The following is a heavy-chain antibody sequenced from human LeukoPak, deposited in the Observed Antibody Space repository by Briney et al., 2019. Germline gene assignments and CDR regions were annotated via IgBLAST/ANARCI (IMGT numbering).Heavy chain of an antibody. J-gene: IGHJ6*04. CDR2: IDPSDSYT. D-gene: IGHD2-2*01. CDR1: GYSFTTCW. V-gene: IGHV5-10-1*01. Sequence: GESLKISCKGSGYSFTTCWISWVRQMPGKGLEWVGRIDPSDSYTNYSPSFQGHVTISADKSISTAYLQWSSLKASDTAMYYCAREGADVVVPAAIALRGMDVWGKGTTVTVSS. CDR3: AREGADVVVPAAIALRGMDV.